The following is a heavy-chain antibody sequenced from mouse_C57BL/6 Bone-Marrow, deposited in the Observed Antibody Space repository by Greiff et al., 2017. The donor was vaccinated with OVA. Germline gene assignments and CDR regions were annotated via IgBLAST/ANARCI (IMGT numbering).Heavy chain of an antibody. CDR1: GYTFTSYW. Sequence: VQLQQPGAELVKPGASVKLSCKASGYTFTSYWMHWVKQRPGQGLEWIGMIHPNSGSTNYNEKFKSKATLTVDKSSSTAYMQLSSLTSEDSAVYYCARFEGRVTTVPDYWGQGTTLTVSS. CDR2: IHPNSGST. CDR3: ARFEGRVTTVPDY. J-gene: IGHJ2*01. D-gene: IGHD1-1*01. V-gene: IGHV1-64*01.